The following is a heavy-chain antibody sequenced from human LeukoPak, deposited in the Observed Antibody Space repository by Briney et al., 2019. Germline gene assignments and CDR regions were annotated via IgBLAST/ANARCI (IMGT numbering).Heavy chain of an antibody. CDR1: GYSFTNYW. Sequence: GESLKISCKGSGYSFTNYWIGWVRQLPGKGLEWMGIIYPGDSNTRYSPSFQGQVTISADKSISTAYLQWSSLKASDTAMYYCARLIYGGNSGYYYMDVWGKGTTVTVSS. J-gene: IGHJ6*03. CDR2: IYPGDSNT. CDR3: ARLIYGGNSGYYYMDV. V-gene: IGHV5-51*01. D-gene: IGHD4-23*01.